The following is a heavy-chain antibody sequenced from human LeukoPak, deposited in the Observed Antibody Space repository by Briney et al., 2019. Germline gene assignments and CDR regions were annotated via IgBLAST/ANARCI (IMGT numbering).Heavy chain of an antibody. CDR1: GGSISSSNW. V-gene: IGHV4-4*02. CDR2: IYHSGST. CDR3: ASHPSYDYVWGSYRPFDY. J-gene: IGHJ4*02. Sequence: PSGTLSLTCAVSGGSISSSNWWSWVRQPPGKGLEWIGEIYHSGSTNYNPSLKSRVTISVDKSKNQFSLKLSSVTAADTAVYYCASHPSYDYVWGSYRPFDYWGQGTLVTVSS. D-gene: IGHD3-16*02.